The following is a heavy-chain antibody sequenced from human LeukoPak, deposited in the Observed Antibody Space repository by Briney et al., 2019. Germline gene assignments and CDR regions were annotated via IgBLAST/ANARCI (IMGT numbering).Heavy chain of an antibody. CDR1: GFTFDDNA. CDR2: ISGDGGST. Sequence: PGGSLRLSCAASGFTFDDNAMHWVRQAPGQGLEWVSLISGDGGSTYYADSVKGRFTISTDNSKNSLYLQMNSLRTEDTALNYCANDGGYYYDSSGYDYWGQGTLVTVSS. J-gene: IGHJ4*02. CDR3: ANDGGYYYDSSGYDY. V-gene: IGHV3-43*02. D-gene: IGHD3-22*01.